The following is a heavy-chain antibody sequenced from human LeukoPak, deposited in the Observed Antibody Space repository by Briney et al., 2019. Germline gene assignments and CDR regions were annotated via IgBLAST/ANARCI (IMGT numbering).Heavy chain of an antibody. D-gene: IGHD6-13*01. Sequence: SETLSLTCVVSGYSISSAYYWGWIRQPPGKGLEWIGSISHSGNTYYTASLKSRVSVSFDTSQNQFSLKLSAVTAADTATYYCARERGIAAAGGRATFDIWGQGTLVTVSS. CDR2: ISHSGNT. CDR1: GYSISSAYY. CDR3: ARERGIAAAGGRATFDI. V-gene: IGHV4-38-2*01. J-gene: IGHJ3*02.